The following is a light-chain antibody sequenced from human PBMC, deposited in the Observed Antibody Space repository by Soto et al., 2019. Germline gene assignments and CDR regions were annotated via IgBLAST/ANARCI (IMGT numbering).Light chain of an antibody. Sequence: QSALTQPASVTGSPGQTITVSCTGTRGDVGGYNYVSWYQQHPGTAPKLMIYQVISRPSGVSNRFSGSKSGNTASLTISGLQAEDEADYYCSSYTSRATLVFGTGTKVTV. CDR2: QVI. CDR1: RGDVGGYNY. CDR3: SSYTSRATLV. J-gene: IGLJ1*01. V-gene: IGLV2-14*01.